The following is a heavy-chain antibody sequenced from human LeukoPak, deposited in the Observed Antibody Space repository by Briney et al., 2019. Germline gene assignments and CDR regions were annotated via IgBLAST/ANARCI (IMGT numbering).Heavy chain of an antibody. CDR2: IYSGGST. V-gene: IGHV3-53*01. D-gene: IGHD3-22*01. J-gene: IGHJ4*02. Sequence: QSGGSLRLSCAASGFTVSSNYMSWVRQAPGKGLEWVSVIYSGGSTYYADSVKGRFTISRDNSKNTLYLQMNSLRAEDTAVYYCASGGGGYYQYFDYWGQGTLVTVSS. CDR3: ASGGGGYYQYFDY. CDR1: GFTVSSNY.